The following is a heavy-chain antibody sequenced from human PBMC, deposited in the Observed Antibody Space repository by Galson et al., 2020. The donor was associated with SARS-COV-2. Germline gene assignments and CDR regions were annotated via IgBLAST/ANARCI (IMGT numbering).Heavy chain of an antibody. CDR2: IIPIFGTA. CDR1: GGTFSSYA. D-gene: IGHD2-2*02. J-gene: IGHJ6*03. V-gene: IGHV1-69*06. Sequence: SVKVSCKASGGTFSSYAISWVRQAPGQGLEWMGGIIPIFGTANYAQKFQGRVTITADKSTSTAYMELSSLRSEDTAVYYCARGYCSSTSCYNADGYYYYYMDVWGKGTTVTVSS. CDR3: ARGYCSSTSCYNADGYYYYYMDV.